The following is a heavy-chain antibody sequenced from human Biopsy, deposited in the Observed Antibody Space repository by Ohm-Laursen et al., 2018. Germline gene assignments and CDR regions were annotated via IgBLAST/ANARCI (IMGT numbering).Heavy chain of an antibody. CDR2: ITSGGSTT. J-gene: IGHJ6*02. D-gene: IGHD5-24*01. CDR1: GGSINSDYY. Sequence: LSLTCTVSGGSINSDYYMSWIRQAPGKGLEWVSYITSGGSTTDYADSVKGRFTISRDNAKSSLFLQMNSLRAEDTAVYYCARDVEGFYSYAMDVWGQGTTVTVSS. CDR3: ARDVEGFYSYAMDV. V-gene: IGHV3-11*01.